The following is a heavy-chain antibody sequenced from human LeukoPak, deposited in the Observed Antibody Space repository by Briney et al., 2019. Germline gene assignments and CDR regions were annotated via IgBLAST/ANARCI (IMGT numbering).Heavy chain of an antibody. CDR1: RYTFTSYD. D-gene: IGHD3-10*01. V-gene: IGHV1-8*03. J-gene: IGHJ3*02. CDR2: MNPNSGNT. Sequence: ASVKVSCKASRYTFTSYDINWVRQATGQGLEWMGWMNPNSGNTGYAQKFQGRVTITRNTSISTAYMELSSLRSEDTAVYYCARDRKVRGPYDAFDIWGQGTMVTVSS. CDR3: ARDRKVRGPYDAFDI.